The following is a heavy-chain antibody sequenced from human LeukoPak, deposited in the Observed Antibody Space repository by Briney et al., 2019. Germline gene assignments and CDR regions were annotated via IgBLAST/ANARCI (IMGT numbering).Heavy chain of an antibody. Sequence: QXXGSLRLSCAASGFTFSSYEMNWVRQAPGKGLEWVSYISSSGSTIYYADSVKGRFTISRDNAKNSLYLQMNSLRAEDTAVYYCARESSGYSSTVDYWGQGTLVTVSS. CDR2: ISSSGSTI. CDR1: GFTFSSYE. V-gene: IGHV3-48*03. CDR3: ARESSGYSSTVDY. J-gene: IGHJ4*02. D-gene: IGHD5-18*01.